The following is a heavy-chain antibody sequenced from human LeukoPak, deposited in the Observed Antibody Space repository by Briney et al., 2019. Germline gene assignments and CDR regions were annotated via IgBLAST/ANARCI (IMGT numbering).Heavy chain of an antibody. CDR3: ARRECSGGSCRGTNAFDI. V-gene: IGHV3-11*01. D-gene: IGHD2-15*01. CDR1: GFTFSDYY. J-gene: IGHJ3*02. Sequence: PGGSLRLSCAASGFTFSDYYMSWIRQAPGKRLEWVPYISSSGSTIYYADSVKGRFTIPRDNAKNSLYLQMNSLRAEDTAVYYCARRECSGGSCRGTNAFDIWGQGTMVTVSS. CDR2: ISSSGSTI.